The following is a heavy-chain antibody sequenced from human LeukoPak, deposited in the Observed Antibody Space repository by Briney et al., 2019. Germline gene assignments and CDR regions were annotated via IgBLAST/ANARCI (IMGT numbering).Heavy chain of an antibody. Sequence: SVKVSCKVSGGTFSSYSISWVRQAPGQGLEWMGGIIPNFGKANYAQKFQGRVTITTDESTGTAYMELSSLRSEDTAVYYCARGVRWSGYYGDLDYWGQGTLVTVSS. CDR1: GGTFSSYS. D-gene: IGHD3-3*01. J-gene: IGHJ4*02. CDR3: ARGVRWSGYYGDLDY. V-gene: IGHV1-69*05. CDR2: IIPNFGKA.